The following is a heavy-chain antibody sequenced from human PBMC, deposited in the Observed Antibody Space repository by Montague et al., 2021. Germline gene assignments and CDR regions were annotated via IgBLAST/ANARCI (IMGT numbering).Heavy chain of an antibody. V-gene: IGHV4-59*13. CDR3: ARDTTTDGFDI. CDR2: ISYSGRT. J-gene: IGHJ3*02. Sequence: SETLSLTCTVSSGSIFHAHWSWVRQPPGKGLEWIGFISYSGRTNFNPSLKSRVTISLDTSKNQFSLNLSSVTAADTAVYYCARDTTTDGFDIWGQGTMVTVSS. D-gene: IGHD1-1*01. CDR1: SGSIFHAH.